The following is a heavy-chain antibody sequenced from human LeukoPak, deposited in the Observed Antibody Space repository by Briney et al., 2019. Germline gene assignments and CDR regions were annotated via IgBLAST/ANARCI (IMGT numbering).Heavy chain of an antibody. D-gene: IGHD5-12*01. CDR1: GFTFSSYW. CDR3: ARGQRGYSGYDREYYYYYGMDV. J-gene: IGHJ6*02. CDR2: IKQDGSEK. V-gene: IGHV3-7*01. Sequence: PGGSLRLSCAASGFTFSSYWMSWVRQAPGKGLEWVANIKQDGSEKYYVDSVKGRFTISRDNAKNSLYLQMNSLRAEDTAVYYCARGQRGYSGYDREYYYYYGMDVWGQGTTVTVSS.